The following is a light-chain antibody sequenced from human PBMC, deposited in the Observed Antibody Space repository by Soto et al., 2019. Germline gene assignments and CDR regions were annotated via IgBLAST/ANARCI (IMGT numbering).Light chain of an antibody. CDR1: GNDVGAYNY. CDR2: GVV. V-gene: IGLV2-11*01. Sequence: QSALTQPRSVSGSPGQSVTISCTGTGNDVGAYNYVSWYQQHPGRPPKLLIYGVVRWPSGVPDRFSGSKSGNTASLTISGLQAEDEADYFCCSYTSRNTYVFGGGTKVTVL. J-gene: IGLJ1*01. CDR3: CSYTSRNTYV.